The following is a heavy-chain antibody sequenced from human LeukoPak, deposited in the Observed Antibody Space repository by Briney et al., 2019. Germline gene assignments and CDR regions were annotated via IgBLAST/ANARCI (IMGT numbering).Heavy chain of an antibody. CDR1: GFIVSSMY. D-gene: IGHD6-25*01. V-gene: IGHV3-53*01. CDR2: IYSGGST. J-gene: IGHJ4*02. CDR3: AKDPSEASHPYYFAD. Sequence: GGSLRLSCAASGFIVSSMYMNWVRQAPGKGLEWVSVIYSGGSTYYADSVKGRFTISRDNSKNTLYLQMNSLRADDTAVYYCAKDPSEASHPYYFADWGQGTLVTVSS.